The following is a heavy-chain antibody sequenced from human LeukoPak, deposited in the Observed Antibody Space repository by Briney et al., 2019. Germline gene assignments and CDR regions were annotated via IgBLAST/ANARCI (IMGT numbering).Heavy chain of an antibody. J-gene: IGHJ4*02. CDR3: ARRYCSGGTCFIDY. CDR1: GFTVSSNY. Sequence: GGSLRLSCAASGFTVSSNYMSWVRQAPGKGLEWVPYISVSGSTIYYADSVKGRFTISRDNAKNSLYLQMNSLRAEDKAVYYCARRYCSGGTCFIDYWGQGTLVTVSS. CDR2: ISVSGSTI. V-gene: IGHV3-48*01. D-gene: IGHD2-15*01.